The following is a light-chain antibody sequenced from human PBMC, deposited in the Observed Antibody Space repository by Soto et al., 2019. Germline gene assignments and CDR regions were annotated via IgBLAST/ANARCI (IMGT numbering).Light chain of an antibody. Sequence: DIQMTQSPSTLSASVGDRVTITCRASQSIGYWLAWYQQKPGKAPNLLIYAASSLETGVPSRFSGSGSGTEFTLSISSLQPDDSASYYCLQDYNYPWTFGQGTKVEIK. CDR2: AAS. J-gene: IGKJ1*01. CDR3: LQDYNYPWT. CDR1: QSIGYW. V-gene: IGKV1-5*01.